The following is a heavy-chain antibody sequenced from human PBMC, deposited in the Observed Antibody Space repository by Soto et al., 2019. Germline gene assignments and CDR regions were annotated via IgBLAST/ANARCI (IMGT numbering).Heavy chain of an antibody. CDR1: GFTFSSYG. Sequence: PGGSLRLSCAASGFTFSSYGMHWVRQAPGKGLEWVAVISYDGSNKYYADSVKGRFTISRDNSKNTLYLQMNSLRAEDTAVYYCAKPRAPILLWFGESPYFDYWGQGTLVTVSS. CDR2: ISYDGSNK. V-gene: IGHV3-30*18. CDR3: AKPRAPILLWFGESPYFDY. D-gene: IGHD3-10*01. J-gene: IGHJ4*02.